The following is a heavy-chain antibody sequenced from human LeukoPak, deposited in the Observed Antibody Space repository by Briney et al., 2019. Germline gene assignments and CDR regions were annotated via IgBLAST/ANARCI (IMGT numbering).Heavy chain of an antibody. J-gene: IGHJ5*02. V-gene: IGHV1-69*13. D-gene: IGHD3-3*01. CDR1: GGTFSGYA. Sequence: SVKVSRKASGGTFSGYAISWVRQAPGQGLEWMGGIIPIFGTANYAQKFQGRVTITADESTSTAYMELSSLRSEDTAVYYCARDAGYDFWSGYYNNNWFDPWGQGTLVTVSS. CDR2: IIPIFGTA. CDR3: ARDAGYDFWSGYYNNNWFDP.